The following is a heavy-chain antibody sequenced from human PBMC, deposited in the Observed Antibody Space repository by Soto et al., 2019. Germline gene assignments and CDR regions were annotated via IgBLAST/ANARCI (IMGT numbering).Heavy chain of an antibody. D-gene: IGHD2-15*01. J-gene: IGHJ4*02. V-gene: IGHV3-66*01. CDR1: GFTVSSNY. Sequence: EVQLVESGGGLVQPGGSLRLSCAASGFTVSSNYMSWVRQAPGKGLEWVSVIYSGGSTYYADSVKGRFTISRDNSKNTLYLQMNSLRAEDTAVYYCARVPGGVVVAARDYWGQGTLVTVSS. CDR2: IYSGGST. CDR3: ARVPGGVVVAARDY.